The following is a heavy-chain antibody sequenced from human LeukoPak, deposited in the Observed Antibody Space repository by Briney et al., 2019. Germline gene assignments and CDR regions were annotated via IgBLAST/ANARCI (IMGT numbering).Heavy chain of an antibody. J-gene: IGHJ4*02. D-gene: IGHD3-3*01. CDR1: GGSISNYY. CDR3: ARVYRDDFWSGYSTHFDY. V-gene: IGHV4-59*01. Sequence: SETLSLTCTVSGGSISNYYWSWIRQPPGKGLEWIGYINYSRSANSNPSLKSRVTISVDTSKNQFSLKLTSVTAADTAVYYCARVYRDDFWSGYSTHFDYWGQGTLVTVSS. CDR2: INYSRSA.